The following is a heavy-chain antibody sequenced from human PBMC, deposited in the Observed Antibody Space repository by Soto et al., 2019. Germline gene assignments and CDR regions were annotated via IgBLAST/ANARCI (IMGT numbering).Heavy chain of an antibody. J-gene: IGHJ4*02. Sequence: GASVKVSCKASGYTCTVYYMHCVRQAPGQGLEWMGWINPNSGGTNYAQKFQGRVTMTRDTSISTAYMELSRLRSDDTAVYYCASTMVRGVIGYWGQGTLVTVSS. CDR1: GYTCTVYY. D-gene: IGHD3-10*01. V-gene: IGHV1-2*02. CDR3: ASTMVRGVIGY. CDR2: INPNSGGT.